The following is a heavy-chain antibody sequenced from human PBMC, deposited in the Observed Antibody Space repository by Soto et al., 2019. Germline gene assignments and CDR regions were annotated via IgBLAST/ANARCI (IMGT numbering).Heavy chain of an antibody. CDR3: ARGYGDYVRHWYFDL. CDR2: INAGNGNT. CDR1: GYTFTSYA. D-gene: IGHD4-17*01. Sequence: VASVKVSCKASGYTFTSYAMHWVRQAPGQRLEWMGWINAGNGNTKYSQKFQGRVTITRDTSASTAYMELSSLRSEDTAVYYCARGYGDYVRHWYFDLWGRGTLVTVYS. J-gene: IGHJ2*01. V-gene: IGHV1-3*01.